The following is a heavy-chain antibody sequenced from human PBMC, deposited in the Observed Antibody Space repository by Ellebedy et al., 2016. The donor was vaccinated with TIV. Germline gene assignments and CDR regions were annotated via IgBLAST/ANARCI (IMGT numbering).Heavy chain of an antibody. Sequence: AASVKVSCKASGYASSSYGISWVRQAPGQGLEWMGWIIADNDKTKYAERLQGRVILTADTSTATAHMELRSLTSDDTAVYYCARCPAPTYYYGSGTYYNEAYSYGMDVWGQGTTVIVSS. V-gene: IGHV1-18*01. CDR2: IIADNDKT. CDR3: ARCPAPTYYYGSGTYYNEAYSYGMDV. D-gene: IGHD3-10*01. CDR1: GYASSSYG. J-gene: IGHJ6*02.